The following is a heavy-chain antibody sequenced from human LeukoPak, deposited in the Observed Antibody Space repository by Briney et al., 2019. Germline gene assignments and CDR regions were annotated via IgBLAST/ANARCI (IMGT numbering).Heavy chain of an antibody. CDR3: ARDGDPYYYGSPAY. CDR2: INWNGGST. Sequence: GGSLRLSCAASGFTFDDYGMSWVRQAPGKGLEWVSGINWNGGSTGYADSVKGRFTISRDNAKNSLYLQMNSLRAEDTAVYYCARDGDPYYYGSPAYWGQGTLVTVSS. V-gene: IGHV3-20*04. CDR1: GFTFDDYG. J-gene: IGHJ4*02. D-gene: IGHD3-10*01.